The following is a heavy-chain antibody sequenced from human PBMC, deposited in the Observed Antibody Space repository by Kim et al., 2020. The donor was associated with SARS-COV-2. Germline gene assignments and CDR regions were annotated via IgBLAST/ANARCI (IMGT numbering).Heavy chain of an antibody. D-gene: IGHD5-18*01. CDR3: ARGEVIGGYSYGYFEDY. CDR1: GGSISSGAYY. V-gene: IGHV4-31*03. CDR2: IYDSGST. Sequence: SETLSLTCTVSGGSISSGAYYWSWIRQHPGKGLEWIGYIYDSGSTHYNPSLKSRVTISVDTSKSQFSLRLSSVTAADTAVYYCARGEVIGGYSYGYFEDYWGQGTLVTVSS. J-gene: IGHJ4*02.